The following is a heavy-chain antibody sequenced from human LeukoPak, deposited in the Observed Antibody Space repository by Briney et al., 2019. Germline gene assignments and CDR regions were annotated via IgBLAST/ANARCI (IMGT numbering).Heavy chain of an antibody. CDR1: GGSISSSSYY. CDR3: ARDSLYDSSGYGY. V-gene: IGHV4-39*07. D-gene: IGHD3-22*01. CDR2: IYYSGST. Sequence: SETLSLTCTVSGGSISSSSYYWGWIRQPPGKGLEWIGSIYYSGSTYYNPSLKSRVTISVDTSKNQFSLKLSSVTAADTAVYYCARDSLYDSSGYGYWGQGTLVTVSS. J-gene: IGHJ4*02.